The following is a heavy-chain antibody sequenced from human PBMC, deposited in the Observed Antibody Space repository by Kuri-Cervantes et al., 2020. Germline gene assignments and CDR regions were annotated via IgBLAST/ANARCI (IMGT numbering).Heavy chain of an antibody. D-gene: IGHD3-10*01. CDR2: ISSSSSHI. V-gene: IGHV3-21*04. J-gene: IGHJ4*02. CDR3: AKEPYYYNLFDY. CDR1: GFTFSDHS. Sequence: GGSLRLSCGASGFTFSDHSMNWVRQAPGKGLEWVAAISSSSSHIYYGDSVKGRFTISRDNSKNTLYLQMNSLRAEDTAVYYCAKEPYYYNLFDYWGQGTLVTVSS.